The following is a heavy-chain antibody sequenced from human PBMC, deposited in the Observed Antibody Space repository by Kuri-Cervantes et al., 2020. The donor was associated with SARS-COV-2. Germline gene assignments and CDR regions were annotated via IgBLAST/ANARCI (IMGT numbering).Heavy chain of an antibody. CDR2: INHSGST. J-gene: IGHJ6*02. Sequence: SETLSLTCTVSGGSFSGYYWSWIRQPPGKGLEWIGEINHSGSTNYNPSLKSRVTISVDTSKNQFSLKLSSVTAADTAVYYCARGSYDFWSGYYYYYGMDVWGQGTTVTVSS. CDR1: GGSFSGYY. CDR3: ARGSYDFWSGYYYYYGMDV. D-gene: IGHD3-3*01. V-gene: IGHV4-34*01.